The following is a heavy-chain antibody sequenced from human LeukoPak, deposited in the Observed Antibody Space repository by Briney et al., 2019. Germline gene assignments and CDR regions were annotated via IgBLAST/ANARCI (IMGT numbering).Heavy chain of an antibody. CDR3: ARMTTVTRNYYYYGMDV. V-gene: IGHV3-66*01. Sequence: PGGSLRLSWAASGFTVSSNYMSWVRQAPGKGLEWVSVIYSGGSTYYADSVKGRFTISRVNSKNTLYLQMNSLRAEDTAVYYCARMTTVTRNYYYYGMDVWGQGTTVTVSS. CDR2: IYSGGST. CDR1: GFTVSSNY. J-gene: IGHJ6*02. D-gene: IGHD4-17*01.